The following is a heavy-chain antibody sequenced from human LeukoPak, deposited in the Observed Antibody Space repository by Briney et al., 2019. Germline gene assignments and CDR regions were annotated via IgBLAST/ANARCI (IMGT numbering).Heavy chain of an antibody. CDR1: GGSISSYY. J-gene: IGHJ4*02. CDR3: ASCPGGSGGSWEFDY. Sequence: SETLSLTCTVSGGSISSYYWSWIRQPPGKGLEWIGYIYYSGSTNYNPSLKSRVTISVDTSKNQFSLKLSSVTAADTAVYYCASCPGGSGGSWEFDYWGQGTLVTVSS. D-gene: IGHD2-15*01. CDR2: IYYSGST. V-gene: IGHV4-59*01.